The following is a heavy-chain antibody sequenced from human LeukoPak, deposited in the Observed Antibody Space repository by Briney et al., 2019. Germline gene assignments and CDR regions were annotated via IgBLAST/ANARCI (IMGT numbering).Heavy chain of an antibody. CDR3: AREWVDSSEPDY. CDR2: ISYDGSNK. J-gene: IGHJ4*02. V-gene: IGHV3-30-3*01. Sequence: PGGSLRLSCAASGFTFSSYAMHWVRQAPGKGLEWVAVISYDGSNKYYADSVKGRFTISRDNSKNTLYLQMNSLRAEDTAVYYCAREWVDSSEPDYWGQGTLVTVSS. D-gene: IGHD3-22*01. CDR1: GFTFSSYA.